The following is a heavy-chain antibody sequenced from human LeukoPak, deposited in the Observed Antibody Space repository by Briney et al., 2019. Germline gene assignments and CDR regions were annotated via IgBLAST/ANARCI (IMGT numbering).Heavy chain of an antibody. D-gene: IGHD3-3*01. CDR3: ARGSLYYDFWSGPDY. V-gene: IGHV3-21*01. CDR1: GFTFNTYS. CDR2: ISSSSSYI. Sequence: GGSLRLSCAASGFTFNTYSVNWVRQAPGEGLEWVSSISSSSSYIYYADSVRGRFTISRDNAKNSLYLQMNSLRAEDTAVYYCARGSLYYDFWSGPDYWGQGTLVTVSS. J-gene: IGHJ4*02.